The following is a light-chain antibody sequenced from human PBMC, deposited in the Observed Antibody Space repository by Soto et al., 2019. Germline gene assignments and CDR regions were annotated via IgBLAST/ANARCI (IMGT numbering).Light chain of an antibody. CDR1: KIGSKS. V-gene: IGLV3-21*02. Sequence: SYELTQPPSVSVAPGQTVRITCGGDKIGSKSVHWYQQRPGQAPVLVVYDDADRPSGIPERFSGSNSGNTATLTISRVEAGDEADYYCHVWDKSDISLFCGGNKLTVL. J-gene: IGLJ3*02. CDR2: DDA. CDR3: HVWDKSDISL.